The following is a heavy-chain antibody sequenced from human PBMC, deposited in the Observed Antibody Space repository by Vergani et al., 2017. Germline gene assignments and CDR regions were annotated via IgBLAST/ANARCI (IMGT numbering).Heavy chain of an antibody. V-gene: IGHV4-39*01. J-gene: IGHJ4*02. D-gene: IGHD3-22*01. CDR2: IYYSGST. Sequence: LQLQESGPGLVQPSETLSLTCTVSGGSISSSSYHWGWLRQPPGKGLEWIGSIYYSGSTYYNPSLKSRVTMSVDTSKNQFSLKLSSVTAADTAVYYCARRGTMIVVGTRPGDYFDYWGQGTLVTGSS. CDR3: ARRGTMIVVGTRPGDYFDY. CDR1: GGSISSSSYH.